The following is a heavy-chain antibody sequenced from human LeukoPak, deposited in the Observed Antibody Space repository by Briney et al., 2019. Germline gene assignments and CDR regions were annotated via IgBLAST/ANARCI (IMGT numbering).Heavy chain of an antibody. D-gene: IGHD4-17*01. CDR3: ARDAGMTTVTFDY. J-gene: IGHJ4*02. V-gene: IGHV1-69*01. CDR1: GDTFSSYS. Sequence: SVKVSCKASGDTFSSYSISWVRQAPGQGLEWMGEIMPIFGTPMYAQKFQGRVTITADGSSSTAYMELSSLRSEDTAVYYCARDAGMTTVTFDYWGQGTLVAVSS. CDR2: IMPIFGTP.